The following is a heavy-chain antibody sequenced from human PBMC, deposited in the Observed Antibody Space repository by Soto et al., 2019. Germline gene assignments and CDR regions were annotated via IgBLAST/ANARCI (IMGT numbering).Heavy chain of an antibody. Sequence: PGESLKISCQGSVYSFADSWIGWVRQVPGRGLEWVGIIYPGYSDIRYRPSFQGRVTISADKSVNTAYLQWSSLRASDTAIYYCARPPGSGTLFANWGQGTPVTVSS. J-gene: IGHJ4*02. V-gene: IGHV5-51*01. CDR3: ARPPGSGTLFAN. CDR2: IYPGYSDI. D-gene: IGHD2-15*01. CDR1: VYSFADSW.